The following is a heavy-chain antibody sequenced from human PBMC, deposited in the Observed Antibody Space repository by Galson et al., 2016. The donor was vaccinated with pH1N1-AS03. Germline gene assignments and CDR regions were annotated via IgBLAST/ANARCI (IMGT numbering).Heavy chain of an antibody. CDR2: MSYEGTTT. V-gene: IGHV3-30-3*01. Sequence: SLRLSCAASGFIFSDYAMHWVRQAPGKGLEWVAVMSYEGTTTYYADSVKGRFTISRDNSKNTLYLQMNSLRTEDTALYYCAREEGGFGSNWLQTDAFDFWGQGTMVTVSS. CDR1: GFIFSDYA. J-gene: IGHJ3*01. CDR3: AREEGGFGSNWLQTDAFDF. D-gene: IGHD6-13*01.